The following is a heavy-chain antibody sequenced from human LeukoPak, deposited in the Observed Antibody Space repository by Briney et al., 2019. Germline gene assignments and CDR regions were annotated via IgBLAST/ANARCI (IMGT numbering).Heavy chain of an antibody. CDR3: ATITFGGVIASTDAFDI. CDR1: GYTLTSYG. D-gene: IGHD3-16*02. CDR2: ISAYNGNT. J-gene: IGHJ3*02. Sequence: GASVKVSCKASGYTLTSYGISWVRQAPGQGLEWMGWISAYNGNTNYAQKLQGRVTMTTDTSTSTAYMELRSLRSDDTAVYYCATITFGGVIASTDAFDIWGQGTMVTVSS. V-gene: IGHV1-18*01.